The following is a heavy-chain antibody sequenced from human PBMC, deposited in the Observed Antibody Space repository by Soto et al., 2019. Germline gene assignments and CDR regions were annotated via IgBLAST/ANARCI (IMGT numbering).Heavy chain of an antibody. CDR1: GYTFTSYG. CDR3: ARGAYYYDSSGYSDWWFDP. D-gene: IGHD3-22*01. V-gene: IGHV1-18*01. J-gene: IGHJ5*02. CDR2: ISAYNGNT. Sequence: QVQLAQSGAEVKKPGASVKVSCKASGYTFTSYGISWVRQAPGQGLEWMGWISAYNGNTNYAQKLQGRVTMTTDTSTSTAYMELRSLRSDDTAVYYCARGAYYYDSSGYSDWWFDPWGQGTLVTVSS.